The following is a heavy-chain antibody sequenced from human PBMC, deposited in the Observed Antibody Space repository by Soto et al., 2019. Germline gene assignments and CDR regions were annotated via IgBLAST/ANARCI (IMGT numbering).Heavy chain of an antibody. D-gene: IGHD3-3*01. CDR3: ARGGGGYDFWSGYYTSKRFDY. Sequence: GKGLEWIGYIYYSGSTNYNPSLKSRVTISVDTSKNQFSLKLSSVTAADTAVYYCARGGGGYDFWSGYYTSKRFDYWVQGTLVTVSS. V-gene: IGHV4-59*01. J-gene: IGHJ4*02. CDR2: IYYSGST.